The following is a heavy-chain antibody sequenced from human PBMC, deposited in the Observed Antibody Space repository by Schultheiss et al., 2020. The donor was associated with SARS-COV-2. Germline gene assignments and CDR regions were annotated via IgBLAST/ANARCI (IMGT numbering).Heavy chain of an antibody. CDR2: INPNSGGT. D-gene: IGHD3-10*01. CDR3: ARERRGVIKFLDYYYGMDV. CDR1: GGTFSSYA. J-gene: IGHJ6*02. Sequence: GESLKISCKASGGTFSSYAISWVRQAPGQGLEWMGWINPNSGGTNYAQKFQGWVTMTRDTSISTAYMELSRLRSDDTAVYYCARERRGVIKFLDYYYGMDVWGQGTTVTVSS. V-gene: IGHV1-2*04.